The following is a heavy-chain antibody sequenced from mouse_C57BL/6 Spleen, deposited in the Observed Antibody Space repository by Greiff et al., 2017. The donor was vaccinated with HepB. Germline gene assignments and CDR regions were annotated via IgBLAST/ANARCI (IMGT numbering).Heavy chain of an antibody. J-gene: IGHJ2*01. CDR2: IYPGDGDT. CDR3: AREGITTGVFDD. Sequence: QVQLQQSGPELVKPGASVKISCKASGYAFSSSWMNWVKQRPGKGLEWIGRIYPGDGDTNYNGKFKGKATLTADKSSSTAYMQLSSLTSEDAAVYFCAREGITTGVFDDWGQGTTLTVSS. V-gene: IGHV1-82*01. D-gene: IGHD1-1*01. CDR1: GYAFSSSW.